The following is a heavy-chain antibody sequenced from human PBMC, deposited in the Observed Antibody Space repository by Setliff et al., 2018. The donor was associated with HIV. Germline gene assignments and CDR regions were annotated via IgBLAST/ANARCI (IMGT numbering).Heavy chain of an antibody. D-gene: IGHD2-15*01. CDR2: IYHSGST. V-gene: IGHV4-4*02. CDR1: GGSISSSNW. CDR3: AGQDLAEVRWYYMDY. Sequence: KPSETLSLTCAVSGGSISSSNWWSWVRQPPGKGLEWIGEIYHSGSTNYNPSLKSRVTISVDTSMDQFSLKLNSLTAADTAVYYCAGQDLAEVRWYYMDYWGQGALVTVSS. J-gene: IGHJ4*02.